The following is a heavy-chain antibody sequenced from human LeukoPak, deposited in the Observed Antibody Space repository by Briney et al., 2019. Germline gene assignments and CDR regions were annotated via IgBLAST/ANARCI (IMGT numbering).Heavy chain of an antibody. V-gene: IGHV4-39*01. J-gene: IGHJ4*02. CDR2: IYYSGST. CDR1: GGSISSSSYY. D-gene: IGHD6-13*01. CDR3: ARGAAAGMDY. Sequence: SETLSLTCTVSGGSISSSSYYWGWTRQPPGKGLEWIGSIYYSGSTYYIPSLKSRVTISVDTSKNQFSLKLSSVTAADTAVYYCARGAAAGMDYWGQGTLVTVSS.